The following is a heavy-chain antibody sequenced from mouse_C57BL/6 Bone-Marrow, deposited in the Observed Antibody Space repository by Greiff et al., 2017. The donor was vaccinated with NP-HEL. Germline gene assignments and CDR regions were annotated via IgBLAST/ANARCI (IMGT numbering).Heavy chain of an antibody. D-gene: IGHD2-2*01. CDR1: GYTFTSYW. CDR2: IYPGNSDT. V-gene: IGHV1-5*01. CDR3: TREGLWFYWYFDV. Sequence: VQLQQSGTVLARPGASVKMSCKTSGYTFTSYWMHWVKQRPGPGLEWIGAIYPGNSDTSYNQKFKGKAKLTAVTSASTAYMELSSLTNEDSAVYYCTREGLWFYWYFDVWGTGTTVTVSS. J-gene: IGHJ1*03.